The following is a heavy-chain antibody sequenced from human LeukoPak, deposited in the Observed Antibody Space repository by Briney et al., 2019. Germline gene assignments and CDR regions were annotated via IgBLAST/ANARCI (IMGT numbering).Heavy chain of an antibody. J-gene: IGHJ4*02. D-gene: IGHD5-24*01. CDR3: AKELEATITGFDY. Sequence: GGSLRLSCAASGFTFDDYAMHWVRQAPGKGLEWVSGISWNSGSIGYADSVKGRFTISRDNAKNSLYLQMNSLRAEDTALYYCAKELEATITGFDYWGQGTLVTVSS. CDR1: GFTFDDYA. CDR2: ISWNSGSI. V-gene: IGHV3-9*01.